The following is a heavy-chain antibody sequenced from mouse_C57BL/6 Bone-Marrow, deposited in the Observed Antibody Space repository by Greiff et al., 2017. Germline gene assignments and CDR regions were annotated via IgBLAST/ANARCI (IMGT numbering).Heavy chain of an antibody. CDR3: ARDYYGSSWYFDY. V-gene: IGHV1-26*01. D-gene: IGHD1-1*01. J-gene: IGHJ2*01. CDR1: GYTFTDYY. Sequence: VQLQQSGPELVKPGASVKISCKASGYTFTDYYMNWVKQSHGKSLEWIGDINPNHGGTSYNQKLKGKATLTVDKSSSTAYMELRSLTSEDSAVYYCARDYYGSSWYFDYWGQGTILTVSS. CDR2: INPNHGGT.